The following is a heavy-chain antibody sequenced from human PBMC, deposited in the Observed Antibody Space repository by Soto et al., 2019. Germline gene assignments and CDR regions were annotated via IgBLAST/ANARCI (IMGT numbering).Heavy chain of an antibody. D-gene: IGHD1-1*01. V-gene: IGHV5-51*01. J-gene: IGHJ4*02. Sequence: PGESLKISCKGSGFSFSNYWIAWVRQMPGKGLEWMGIIYPGDSETRYSPSFQDHVTISTDKSINTAYLQWSSLKASDTAMYYCARQTRSDYWGQGTLVTVSS. CDR3: ARQTRSDY. CDR1: GFSFSNYW. CDR2: IYPGDSET.